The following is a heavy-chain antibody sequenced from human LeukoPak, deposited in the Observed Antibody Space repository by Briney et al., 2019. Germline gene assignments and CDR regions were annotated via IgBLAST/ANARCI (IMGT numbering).Heavy chain of an antibody. D-gene: IGHD3-22*01. CDR3: ATSPGHYFDRGGYIYDY. CDR1: GYTLTELS. Sequence: VSVKVSCKVSGYTLTELSIHWVRQAPGKGLEWMGGFDPEHGETIYAQKFQGRVTMTEDTSTDTAYMELSSLRSEDTAVYYCATSPGHYFDRGGYIYDYWGQGTLVTVSS. CDR2: FDPEHGET. J-gene: IGHJ4*02. V-gene: IGHV1-24*01.